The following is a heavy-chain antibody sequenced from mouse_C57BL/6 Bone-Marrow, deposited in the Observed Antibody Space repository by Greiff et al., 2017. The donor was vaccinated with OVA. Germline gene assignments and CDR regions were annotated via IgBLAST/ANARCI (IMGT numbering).Heavy chain of an antibody. CDR2: IDPENGDT. Sequence: VQLQQSGAELVRPGASVKLSCTASGFNIKDDYMHWVKQRPEQGLEWIGWIDPENGDTEYASKFQGKATITADTSSNTAYLQLSRLTSEDTAGYYCTTPDLSLFAYWGQGTLVTVSA. CDR3: TTPDLSLFAY. CDR1: GFNIKDDY. V-gene: IGHV14-4*01. J-gene: IGHJ3*01. D-gene: IGHD2-3*01.